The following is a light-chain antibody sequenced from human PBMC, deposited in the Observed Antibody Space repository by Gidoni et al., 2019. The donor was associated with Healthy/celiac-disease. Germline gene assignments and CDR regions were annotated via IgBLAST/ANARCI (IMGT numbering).Light chain of an antibody. CDR1: NIGSKS. CDR3: QVWDSSSDHVV. V-gene: IGLV3-21*02. J-gene: IGLJ2*01. Sequence: SYVLTQPPSLSVSPVQTARITCGGNNIGSKSVHWYQQKPGQAPVLVVYDDSDRPSGIPERFSGSNSGNTATLTISRVEAGDEADDYCQVWDSSSDHVVFGGGTKLTVL. CDR2: DDS.